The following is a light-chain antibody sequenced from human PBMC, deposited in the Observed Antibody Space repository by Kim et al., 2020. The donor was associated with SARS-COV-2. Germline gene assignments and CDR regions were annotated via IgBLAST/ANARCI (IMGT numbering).Light chain of an antibody. V-gene: IGLV2-14*03. CDR1: TSDVAGYKY. Sequence: GHSITTSCSGTTSDVAGYKYVSCYQQYPGKAPKLIIYDVSVRPSGVSNRFSGSKSGNTASLTISGLQSEDEADYYCISYTGISTMVFGGGTQLTVL. CDR3: ISYTGISTMV. J-gene: IGLJ2*01. CDR2: DVS.